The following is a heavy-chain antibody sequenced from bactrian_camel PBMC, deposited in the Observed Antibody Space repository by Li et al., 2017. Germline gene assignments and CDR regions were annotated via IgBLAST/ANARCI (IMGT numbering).Heavy chain of an antibody. J-gene: IGHJ4*01. Sequence: VQLVESGGGSVQAGGSLRLSCLASGLTYTSYCMGWFRQAPGKGREPVAGLTVGTSNSYYADSVKGRFTISQGDNKHMVVLQMDKLTSEDTAMYYCAAAPLCSSYTPAPAYKCRGQGTQVTVS. CDR2: LTVGTSNS. CDR1: GLTYTSYC. CDR3: AAAPLCSSYTPAPAYKC. V-gene: IGHV3S31*01. D-gene: IGHD6*01.